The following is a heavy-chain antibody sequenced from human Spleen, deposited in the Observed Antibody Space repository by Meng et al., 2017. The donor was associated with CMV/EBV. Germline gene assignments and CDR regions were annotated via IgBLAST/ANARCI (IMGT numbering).Heavy chain of an antibody. J-gene: IGHJ4*02. CDR3: AKAFSASWYREYYDD. V-gene: IGHV3-23*01. CDR1: GFTFDDYA. Sequence: GESLKISCAASGFTFDDYAMHWVRQAPGKGLEWVSAITASGGSTYYADSVKGRFTVSRDNSKNTLYLQMNSLRAEDTAVYYCAKAFSASWYREYYDDWGQGTLVTVSS. CDR2: ITASGGST. D-gene: IGHD6-13*01.